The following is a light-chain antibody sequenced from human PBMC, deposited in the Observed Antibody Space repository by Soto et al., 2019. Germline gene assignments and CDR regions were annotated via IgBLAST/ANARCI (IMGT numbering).Light chain of an antibody. J-gene: IGKJ1*01. CDR3: HQYGNSPGT. Sequence: EIVLTQSPGPLSLSPGERTTLSCRASQSINNNYLAWYQQKPGLAPRLLIYAASSRATGIPDRFSGSGSGTDFTLTISRLEPGDFAVYYCHQYGNSPGTFGQGTKVDIK. CDR2: AAS. V-gene: IGKV3-20*01. CDR1: QSINNNY.